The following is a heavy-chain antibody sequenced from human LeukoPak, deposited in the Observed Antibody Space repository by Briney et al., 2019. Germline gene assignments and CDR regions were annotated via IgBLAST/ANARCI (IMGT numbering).Heavy chain of an antibody. D-gene: IGHD4-17*01. J-gene: IGHJ4*02. Sequence: GGSLRLSRAASGFTFSDYYMSWIRQAPGKGLEGVSYISSSGSTIYYADSVKGRFTISRDNAKNSLYLQMSSLRAEDTAVYYCARNPFSDGVSDYWGQGTLVTVSS. V-gene: IGHV3-11*04. CDR1: GFTFSDYY. CDR2: ISSSGSTI. CDR3: ARNPFSDGVSDY.